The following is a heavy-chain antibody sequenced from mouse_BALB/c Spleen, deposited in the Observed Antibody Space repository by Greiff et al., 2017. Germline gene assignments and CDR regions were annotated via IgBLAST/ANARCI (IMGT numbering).Heavy chain of an antibody. V-gene: IGHV1-61*01. Sequence: VKLQQPGAELVRPGASVKLSCKASGYSFTSYWMNWVKQRPGQGLEWIGMIHPSDSETRLNQKFKDKATLTVDKSSSTAYLQLSSRTSEDSAVYYCERDRYCGSSYWFAYWGQGTLVTVSA. CDR3: ERDRYCGSSYWFAY. D-gene: IGHD1-1*01. CDR2: IHPSDSET. CDR1: GYSFTSYW. J-gene: IGHJ3*01.